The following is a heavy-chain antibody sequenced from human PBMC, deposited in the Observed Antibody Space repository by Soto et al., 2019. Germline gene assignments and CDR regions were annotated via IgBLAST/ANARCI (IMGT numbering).Heavy chain of an antibody. J-gene: IGHJ4*02. CDR3: ARDYRGYSYGYDY. D-gene: IGHD5-18*01. CDR1: GYTFTSYG. CDR2: ISTYNGNT. Sequence: GASVKVSCKASGYTFTSYGITWVRQAPGQGLEWMGWISTYNGNTNHAQKVQGRVTMTTDTSTSTAYMELRSLRSDDTAVYYCARDYRGYSYGYDYRGQGTLVTVSS. V-gene: IGHV1-18*01.